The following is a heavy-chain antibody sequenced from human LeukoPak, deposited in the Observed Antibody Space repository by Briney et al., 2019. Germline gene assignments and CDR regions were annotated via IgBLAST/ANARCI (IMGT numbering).Heavy chain of an antibody. CDR2: MFHRGTT. CDR1: GGSISSYY. Sequence: SETLSLTCTVSGGSISSYYWSWIRQPPGKGLEWIGFMFHRGTTNYNPSLKSRVTLSIDTSKNQFSLKLSSVTAADTAVFYCARENSGSYREFDYWGQGTLVTVSS. V-gene: IGHV4-59*12. J-gene: IGHJ4*02. CDR3: ARENSGSYREFDY. D-gene: IGHD1-26*01.